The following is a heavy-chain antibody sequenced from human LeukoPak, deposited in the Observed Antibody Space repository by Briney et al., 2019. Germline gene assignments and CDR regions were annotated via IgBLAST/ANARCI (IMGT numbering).Heavy chain of an antibody. J-gene: IGHJ3*02. D-gene: IGHD4/OR15-4a*01. Sequence: GGSLRLSCAASGFTFSSYWMSWVRQAPGKGLEWVSAISGSGGSTYYADSVKGRFTISRDNSKNTLYLQMNGLRAEDTAMYYCAKVSLNMVNDAFDIWGQGTMVSVSS. CDR1: GFTFSSYW. CDR2: ISGSGGST. V-gene: IGHV3-23*01. CDR3: AKVSLNMVNDAFDI.